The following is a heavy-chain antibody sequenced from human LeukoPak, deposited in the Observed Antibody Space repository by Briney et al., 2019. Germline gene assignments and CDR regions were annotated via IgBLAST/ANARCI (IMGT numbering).Heavy chain of an antibody. V-gene: IGHV1-2*06. J-gene: IGHJ4*02. D-gene: IGHD2-8*01. CDR3: ARDPEYCTNGVCYIEGY. CDR1: GYTFTGYY. CDR2: INPNSGGT. Sequence: ASVKVSCKASGYTFTGYYMHWVRQAPGQGLEWMGRINPNSGGTNYAQKFQGRVTMTRDTSISTAYMELSRLRSDDTAVYYCARDPEYCTNGVCYIEGYWGQGTLVTFSS.